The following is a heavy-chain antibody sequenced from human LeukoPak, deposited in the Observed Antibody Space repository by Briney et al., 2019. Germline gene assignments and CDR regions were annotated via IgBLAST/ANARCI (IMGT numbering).Heavy chain of an antibody. CDR3: AREVRGSGSDYFDY. Sequence: SETLSLTCTVSGGSISSYYWSWIRQPPGKGLEWIGYIYHSGSTYYNPSLKSRVTISVDRSKNQFSLKLSSVTAADTAVYYCAREVRGSGSDYFDYWGQGTLVTVSS. J-gene: IGHJ4*02. D-gene: IGHD3-10*01. V-gene: IGHV4-59*12. CDR1: GGSISSYY. CDR2: IYHSGST.